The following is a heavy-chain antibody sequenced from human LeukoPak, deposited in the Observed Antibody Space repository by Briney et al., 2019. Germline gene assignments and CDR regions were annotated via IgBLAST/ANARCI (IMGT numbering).Heavy chain of an antibody. V-gene: IGHV3-73*01. J-gene: IGHJ5*02. D-gene: IGHD2-2*01. CDR3: NARRNTESSRSNWFDP. Sequence: GGSLKLSCAASGFTFSGSAMHWVRQASGKGLEWVGRIRSKANSYATAYAASVKGRFTISRDDSKNTAYLQMNSLKTEDTAVYYCNARRNTESSRSNWFDPWGQGTLVTVSS. CDR1: GFTFSGSA. CDR2: IRSKANSYAT.